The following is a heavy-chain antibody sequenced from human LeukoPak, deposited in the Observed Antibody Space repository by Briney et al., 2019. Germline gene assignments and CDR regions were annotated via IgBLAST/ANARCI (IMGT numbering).Heavy chain of an antibody. Sequence: SETLSLTCTVSGGSIISSSYYWGWIRQPPGKGLEWIGSIYYLGNTDYNPSLKSRVTISGDTSKNQFSLKLSSVTAADTAVYYCARETGELPYYSDYWGQGTLVTVSS. CDR1: GGSIISSSYY. J-gene: IGHJ4*02. CDR3: ARETGELPYYSDY. CDR2: IYYLGNT. V-gene: IGHV4-39*07. D-gene: IGHD3-10*01.